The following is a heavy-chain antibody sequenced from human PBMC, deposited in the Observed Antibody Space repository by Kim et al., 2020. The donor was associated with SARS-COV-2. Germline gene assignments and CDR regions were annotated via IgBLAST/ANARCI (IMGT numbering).Heavy chain of an antibody. CDR2: ISGGGSTT. D-gene: IGHD3-22*01. J-gene: IGHJ4*02. CDR1: GFTFSTYG. Sequence: GGSLRLSCAAYGFTFSTYGMSWVRQAPGKGLEWVSVISGGGSTTYYSDSVKGRFTISRDNSKNTLYLQMNSLRAEDTAVYYCAKSNGGYYAYLDFWGQG. V-gene: IGHV3-23*01. CDR3: AKSNGGYYAYLDF.